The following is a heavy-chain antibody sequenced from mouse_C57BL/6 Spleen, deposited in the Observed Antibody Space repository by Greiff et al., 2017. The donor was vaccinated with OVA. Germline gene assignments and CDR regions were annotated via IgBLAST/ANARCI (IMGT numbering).Heavy chain of an antibody. CDR3: ARHEEGTVVATRFHYFDY. CDR1: GYTFTEYT. D-gene: IGHD1-1*01. Sequence: QVHVKQSGAELVKPGASVKLSCKASGYTFTEYTIHWVKQRSGQGLEWIGWFYPGSGSIKYNEKFKDKATLTADKSSSTVYMELSRLTSEDSAVYFCARHEEGTVVATRFHYFDYWGQGTTLTVSS. CDR2: FYPGSGSI. V-gene: IGHV1-62-2*01. J-gene: IGHJ2*01.